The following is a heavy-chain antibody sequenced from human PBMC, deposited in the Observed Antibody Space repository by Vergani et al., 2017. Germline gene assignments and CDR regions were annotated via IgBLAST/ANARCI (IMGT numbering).Heavy chain of an antibody. V-gene: IGHV1-18*04. J-gene: IGHJ6*02. D-gene: IGHD2-2*02. Sequence: QVQLVQSGAEVKKPGASVKVSCKASGYTFTGYYMHWVRQAPGQGLEWMGWISAYNGNTNYAQKLQGRVTMTTDTSTSTVYMELSSLRSEDTAVYYCARQGYCSSTNCYNGGMDVWGQGTTVTVSS. CDR3: ARQGYCSSTNCYNGGMDV. CDR1: GYTFTGYY. CDR2: ISAYNGNT.